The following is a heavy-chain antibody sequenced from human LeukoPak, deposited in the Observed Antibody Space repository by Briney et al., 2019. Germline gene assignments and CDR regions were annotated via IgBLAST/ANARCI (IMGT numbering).Heavy chain of an antibody. CDR1: GGSFSGYY. CDR3: ARAVRVYYGSGSPTFDY. J-gene: IGHJ4*02. Sequence: PSETLSLTCAVYGGSFSGYYWSWIRQPPGKGVEWIGEINHSGSTNYNPSLKSRVTISVDTSKNQFSLKLSSVTAADTAVYYCARAVRVYYGSGSPTFDYWGQGTLVTVSS. V-gene: IGHV4-34*01. D-gene: IGHD3-10*01. CDR2: INHSGST.